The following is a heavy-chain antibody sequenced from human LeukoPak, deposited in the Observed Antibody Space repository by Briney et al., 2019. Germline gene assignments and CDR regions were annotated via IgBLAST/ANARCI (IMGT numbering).Heavy chain of an antibody. V-gene: IGHV3-7*05. CDR3: ARAPNSGWYEIDY. CDR1: GFXFSNYW. J-gene: IGHJ4*02. D-gene: IGHD6-19*01. Sequence: GGSLRLSCVASGFXFSNYWISWVRQAPGKGLEWVGNTKQDGSDKYYVDSVKGRFTISRDNAKNSLYLQMNSLRAEDTAIYYCARAPNSGWYEIDYWGQGTLVTVSS. CDR2: TKQDGSDK.